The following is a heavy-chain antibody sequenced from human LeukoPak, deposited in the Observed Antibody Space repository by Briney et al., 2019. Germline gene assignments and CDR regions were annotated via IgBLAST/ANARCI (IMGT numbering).Heavy chain of an antibody. Sequence: QSGRSLRLSCAASGFTFDDYAMHWVRQAPGKGLEWVSGISWNSGSIGYADSVKGRFTISRDNAKNSLYLQMNSLRAEDTALYYCAKGGYSYGRAWFDPWGQGTLVTVSS. D-gene: IGHD5-18*01. J-gene: IGHJ5*02. CDR3: AKGGYSYGRAWFDP. V-gene: IGHV3-9*01. CDR1: GFTFDDYA. CDR2: ISWNSGSI.